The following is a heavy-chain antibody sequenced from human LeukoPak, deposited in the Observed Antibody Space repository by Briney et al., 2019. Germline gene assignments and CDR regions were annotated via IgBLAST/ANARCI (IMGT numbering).Heavy chain of an antibody. CDR1: GDSVSSNIAA. CDR3: ARDFRGYYYLGGLDY. Sequence: SQTLSLTCAISGDSVSSNIAAWNWLRQSPSRGLEWLGRTYYRSKWYNDYAVSVKSRITINPDTSKNQFSLLLNSVTPEDTAVYYCARDFRGYYYLGGLDYWGQGTLVTVSS. CDR2: TYYRSKWYN. J-gene: IGHJ4*02. V-gene: IGHV6-1*01. D-gene: IGHD3-22*01.